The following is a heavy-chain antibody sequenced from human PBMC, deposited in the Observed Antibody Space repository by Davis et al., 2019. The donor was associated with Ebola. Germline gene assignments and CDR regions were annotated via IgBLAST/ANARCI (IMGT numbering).Heavy chain of an antibody. CDR2: ISGSGYST. Sequence: GESLKISCATSGFIFSNYAMSWVRQVPGKGLEWVAGISGSGYSTYYADSVKGRFTISRDNSKNTLFLQMISLRAEDTATYYCARVTLWWDDDSGGPTTYYFDFWGQGALVTVSS. CDR3: ARVTLWWDDDSGGPTTYYFDF. J-gene: IGHJ4*02. V-gene: IGHV3-23*01. D-gene: IGHD3-22*01. CDR1: GFIFSNYA.